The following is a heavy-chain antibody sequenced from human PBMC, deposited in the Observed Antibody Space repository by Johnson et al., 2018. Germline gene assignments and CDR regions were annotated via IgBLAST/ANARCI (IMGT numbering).Heavy chain of an antibody. CDR3: ARDSCAYSSSCQKVAFDI. CDR1: GGTFSSYA. V-gene: IGHV1-69*01. Sequence: VQLVETGAEVKKPGSSVKVSCKASGGTFSSYATSWVRQAPGQGLEWMGGIIRIFGTANYAQKFKGRVTITADESTSTAYTALSSLSSEDTAVYYCARDSCAYSSSCQKVAFDIWGQGTMVTVSS. D-gene: IGHD6-13*01. CDR2: IIRIFGTA. J-gene: IGHJ3*02.